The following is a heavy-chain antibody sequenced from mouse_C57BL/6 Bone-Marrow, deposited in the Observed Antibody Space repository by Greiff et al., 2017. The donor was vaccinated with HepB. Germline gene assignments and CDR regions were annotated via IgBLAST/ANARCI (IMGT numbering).Heavy chain of an antibody. J-gene: IGHJ2*01. D-gene: IGHD1-1*01. CDR3: ARSEVTTVVCDY. CDR2: IYPRSGNT. V-gene: IGHV1-81*01. CDR1: GYTFTSYG. Sequence: QVQLQQSGAELARPGASVKLSCKASGYTFTSYGISWVKQRTGQGLEWIGEIYPRSGNTYYNEKFKGKATLTADTSSSTAYMELRSLTSEDSAVYFCARSEVTTVVCDYWGQGTTLTVSS.